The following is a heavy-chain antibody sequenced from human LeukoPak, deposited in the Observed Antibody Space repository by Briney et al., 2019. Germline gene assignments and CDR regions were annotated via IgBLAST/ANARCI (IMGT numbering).Heavy chain of an antibody. CDR1: RYTFISYG. V-gene: IGHV1-18*01. J-gene: IGHJ4*02. Sequence: ASVKVSCKSSRYTFISYGISWVRPAPGQGLAWMGWISGDSGNTNYAQKLQGRVTMTTDTSATTAYLELRSLRSDDTAIYYCAREDTRRGSRGYFDYWGQGTLVNVSS. CDR2: ISGDSGNT. CDR3: AREDTRRGSRGYFDY.